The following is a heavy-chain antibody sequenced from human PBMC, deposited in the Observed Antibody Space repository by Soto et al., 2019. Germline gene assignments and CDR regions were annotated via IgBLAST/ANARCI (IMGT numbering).Heavy chain of an antibody. J-gene: IGHJ6*02. D-gene: IGHD2-2*01. V-gene: IGHV1-58*01. CDR1: GFTFTSSA. Sequence: QMQLVQSGPEVKKPGTSVKVSCKASGFTFTSSAVQWVRQARGQRLEWIGWIVVGSGNTNYAQKFQERVTITRDMSTSTAYMELSSLRSEDTAVYYCARSSTSVHYYYYGMDVWGQGTTVTVSS. CDR2: IVVGSGNT. CDR3: ARSSTSVHYYYYGMDV.